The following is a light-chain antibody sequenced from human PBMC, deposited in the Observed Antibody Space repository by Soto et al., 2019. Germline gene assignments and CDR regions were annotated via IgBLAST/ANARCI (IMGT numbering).Light chain of an antibody. J-gene: IGLJ1*01. CDR3: SSSSSINTYV. CDR2: GVN. Sequence: QSVLTQPPSVSGSPGESVTISCTGTSSDVGIYNRDSWYQQPPGTAPKLIIYGVNNRPSGVPDRFSGSKSGNTASLTISGLQAEDEADYYCSSSSSINTYVFGTGTKVTVL. V-gene: IGLV2-18*02. CDR1: SSDVGIYNR.